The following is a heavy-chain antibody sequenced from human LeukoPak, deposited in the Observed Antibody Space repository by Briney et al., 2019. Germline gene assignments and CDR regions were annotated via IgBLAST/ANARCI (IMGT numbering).Heavy chain of an antibody. D-gene: IGHD2-21*01. V-gene: IGHV3-21*01. CDR1: GLTFSTYS. Sequence: GGSLRLSCAASGLTFSTYSLNWVRQAPGKGLEWVSSISTSGSYIYYADSVKGRFTISRDNAKNSLYLQMNSLTAEDTAVYYCARPLSRSSQAYCFDYWGQGTLVTVSS. CDR3: ARPLSRSSQAYCFDY. CDR2: ISTSGSYI. J-gene: IGHJ4*02.